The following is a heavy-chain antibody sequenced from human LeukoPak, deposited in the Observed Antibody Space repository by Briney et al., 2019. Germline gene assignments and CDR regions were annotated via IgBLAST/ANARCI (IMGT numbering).Heavy chain of an antibody. CDR3: AREGQDSSSWYSYYYYGMDV. CDR2: TYYGSKWYN. V-gene: IGHV6-1*01. Sequence: SQTLSLTCAISGDSVSSNSAAWNWIRQSPSRGLEWLGRTYYGSKWYNDYAVSVKSRITINPDTSKNQFSLQLNSVTPEDTAVYYCAREGQDSSSWYSYYYYGMDVWGQGTTVTVSS. D-gene: IGHD6-13*01. J-gene: IGHJ6*02. CDR1: GDSVSSNSAA.